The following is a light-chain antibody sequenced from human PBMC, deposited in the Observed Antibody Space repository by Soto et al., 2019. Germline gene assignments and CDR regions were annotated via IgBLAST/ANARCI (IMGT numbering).Light chain of an antibody. V-gene: IGKV3-15*01. CDR1: QRVSSN. CDR3: QQYNNWRTWT. J-gene: IGKJ1*01. CDR2: GAS. Sequence: EIVMTQSPATLSVSPGERATLSCRASQRVSSNLAWYQQKPGQAPRLLSYGASTRATGIPARFSGSGSGTEFTLTISSLQSEDFSVYYCQQYNNWRTWTFAEGTKVEIK.